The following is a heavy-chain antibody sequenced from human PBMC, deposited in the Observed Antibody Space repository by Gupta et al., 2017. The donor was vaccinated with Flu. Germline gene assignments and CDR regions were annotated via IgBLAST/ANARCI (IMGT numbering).Heavy chain of an antibody. CDR3: AKGFRAALYHDYYGMDV. D-gene: IGHD2-15*01. V-gene: IGHV3-9*01. Sequence: GKGLEWVSGISWNSGSIGYADSVKGRFTISRDNAKNSLYLQMNSLRAEDTALYYCAKGFRAALYHDYYGMDVWGQGTTVTVSS. J-gene: IGHJ6*02. CDR2: ISWNSGSI.